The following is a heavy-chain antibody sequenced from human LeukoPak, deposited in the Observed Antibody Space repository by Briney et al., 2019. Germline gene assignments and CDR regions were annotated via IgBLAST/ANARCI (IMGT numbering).Heavy chain of an antibody. Sequence: PGGSLRLSCAASGFTVSSNYMSWVRQAPGKGLEWVSVIYSGGSTYYADSVKGRFTISRDNSKNTLYLQMNSLRAEDTAVYYCARDTNIVAFDHWGQGTLVTVSS. CDR1: GFTVSSNY. CDR3: ARDTNIVAFDH. V-gene: IGHV3-66*01. J-gene: IGHJ4*02. CDR2: IYSGGST. D-gene: IGHD5-12*01.